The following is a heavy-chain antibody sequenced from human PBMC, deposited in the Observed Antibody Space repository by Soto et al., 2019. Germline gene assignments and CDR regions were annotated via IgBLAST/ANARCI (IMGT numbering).Heavy chain of an antibody. J-gene: IGHJ4*02. V-gene: IGHV1-69*04. CDR2: IIPILGRT. CDR1: GYTFTSYG. CDR3: ATGDPTLDY. D-gene: IGHD7-27*01. Sequence: SVKVSCKASGYTFTSYGISWVRQAPGQGLEWMGRIIPILGRTNYAQKFQGRVTITADKSTSTAYMELSSLRSEDTAVYYCATGDPTLDYWCQGPLVNVS.